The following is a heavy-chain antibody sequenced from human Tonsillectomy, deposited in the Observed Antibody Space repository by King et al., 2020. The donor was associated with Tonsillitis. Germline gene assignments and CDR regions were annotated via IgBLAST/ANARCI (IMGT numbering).Heavy chain of an antibody. CDR2: IHPTAGP. D-gene: IGHD3-16*01. CDR1: VGSFSGYY. J-gene: IGHJ4*01. CDR3: AIGVDSKKIGY. Sequence: VQLQQWGAGLLKPSETLSVTCAVYVGSFSGYYWSWIRQSPGKGLEWIGEIHPTAGPNYNPSLKSRLTMSVDTSKNQFSLTLTSVTAADTAVYYCAIGVDSKKIGYWGQGTLVTVSS. V-gene: IGHV4-34*01.